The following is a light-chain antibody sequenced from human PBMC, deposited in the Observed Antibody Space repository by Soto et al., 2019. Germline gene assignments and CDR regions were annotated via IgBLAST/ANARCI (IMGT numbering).Light chain of an antibody. V-gene: IGKV3-20*01. Sequence: EIVLTQSPGTLSLSPGERATLSCRASQSVSSSYLTWYQQKPGQAPRLLIYCASGRATGIPDRFSGSGSGTDFTLTISRLEPEDFAVYYCQQYGYSLFTFGPGTKVDIK. J-gene: IGKJ3*01. CDR1: QSVSSSY. CDR2: CAS. CDR3: QQYGYSLFT.